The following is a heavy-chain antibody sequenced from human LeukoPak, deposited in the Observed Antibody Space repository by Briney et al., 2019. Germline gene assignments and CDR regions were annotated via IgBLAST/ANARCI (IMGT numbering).Heavy chain of an antibody. D-gene: IGHD6-13*01. J-gene: IGHJ4*02. Sequence: SETLSLTCTVSGGSISSYYWSWIRQPPGKGLEWIGYIYYSGSTNYNPSLKSRVTISVDTSKNQFSLKLSSVTAADTAVYYCARGASFEGNIAAAGTGYWGQGTLVTVSS. CDR3: ARGASFEGNIAAAGTGY. V-gene: IGHV4-59*01. CDR2: IYYSGST. CDR1: GGSISSYY.